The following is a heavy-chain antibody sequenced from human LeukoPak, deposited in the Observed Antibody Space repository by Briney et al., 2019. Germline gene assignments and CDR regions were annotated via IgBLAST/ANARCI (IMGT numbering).Heavy chain of an antibody. CDR1: GSTFSSYA. V-gene: IGHV3-23*01. CDR3: AKKGPYSSGWYGDY. Sequence: GGSLRLSCAASGSTFSSYAMSWVRQAPGKGLEWVSAISGSGGSTYYADSVKGRFTISRDNSKNTLYLQMNRLRAEDTAVYYCAKKGPYSSGWYGDYWGQGTLVTVSS. CDR2: ISGSGGST. D-gene: IGHD6-19*01. J-gene: IGHJ4*02.